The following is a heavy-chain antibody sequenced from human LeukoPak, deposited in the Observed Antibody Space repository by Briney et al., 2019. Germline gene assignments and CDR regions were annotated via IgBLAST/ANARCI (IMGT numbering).Heavy chain of an antibody. CDR1: GSTFTGYY. Sequence: ASVKVSCKASGSTFTGYYLHWVRQAPGQGLEWMGWINPNSGDRNYAQKFQGRVTMTRDTSISTAYMELGSLRFEDTAVYYCATGQGGYNIGIFDYWGQGTLVTVSS. CDR2: INPNSGDR. CDR3: ATGQGGYNIGIFDY. V-gene: IGHV1-2*02. D-gene: IGHD5-24*01. J-gene: IGHJ4*02.